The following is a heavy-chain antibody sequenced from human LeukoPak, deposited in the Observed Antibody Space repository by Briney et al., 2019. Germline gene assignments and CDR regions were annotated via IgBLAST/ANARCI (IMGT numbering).Heavy chain of an antibody. Sequence: ASVKVSCKASGGTFSSYAISWVRQAPGQGLEWMGGIIPIFGTANYAQKFQGRVTITADKSTSTAYMELNSLRSEDTAVYYCASSGRGFTVTRKYYYYYMDVWGKGTTVTVSS. J-gene: IGHJ6*03. CDR1: GGTFSSYA. D-gene: IGHD4-17*01. V-gene: IGHV1-69*06. CDR2: IIPIFGTA. CDR3: ASSGRGFTVTRKYYYYYMDV.